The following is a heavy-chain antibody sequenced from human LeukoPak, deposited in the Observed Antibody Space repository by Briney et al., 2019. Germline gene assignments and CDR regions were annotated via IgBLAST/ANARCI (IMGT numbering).Heavy chain of an antibody. Sequence: SETLSLTCTFSGGSISSSSYYWGWIRQPPGKGLEWIGSIYYSGSTYYNPSLKSRVTISVDTSKNQFSLKLSSVTAADTAVYYCARHTYYYDSSGYLYPRAFDIWGQGTMVTVSS. V-gene: IGHV4-39*01. CDR2: IYYSGST. D-gene: IGHD3-22*01. CDR1: GGSISSSSYY. J-gene: IGHJ3*02. CDR3: ARHTYYYDSSGYLYPRAFDI.